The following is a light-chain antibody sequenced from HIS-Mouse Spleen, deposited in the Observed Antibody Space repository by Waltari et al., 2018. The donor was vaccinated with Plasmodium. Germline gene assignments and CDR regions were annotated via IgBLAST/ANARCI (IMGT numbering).Light chain of an antibody. CDR2: EDS. CDR1: ALHKKY. V-gene: IGLV3-10*01. CDR3: YSTDGSGNHRV. J-gene: IGLJ3*02. Sequence: SYELTQPPSAPVSPGQTARITCSGDALHKKYAYWYQQKAGQAPVPVIYEDSKRPSGIPERFSGSSSGTMATLTISGAEVEDEADYYCYSTDGSGNHRVFGGGTKLTVL.